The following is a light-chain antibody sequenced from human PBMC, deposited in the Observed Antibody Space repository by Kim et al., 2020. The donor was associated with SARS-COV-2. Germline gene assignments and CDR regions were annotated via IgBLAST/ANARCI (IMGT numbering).Light chain of an antibody. Sequence: GKTVTISGTRSSGSIAGNYVQWYQQRPGSAPTTVIYEDNQRPSGVPDRFSGSIDSSSNSASLTISGLKTEDEADYYCQSYDSSNLVFGGGTQLTVL. CDR1: SGSIAGNY. J-gene: IGLJ2*01. V-gene: IGLV6-57*03. CDR2: EDN. CDR3: QSYDSSNLV.